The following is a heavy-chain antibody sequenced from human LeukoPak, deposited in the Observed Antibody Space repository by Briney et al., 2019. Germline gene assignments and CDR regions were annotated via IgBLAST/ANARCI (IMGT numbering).Heavy chain of an antibody. CDR1: GDSISSSTYY. D-gene: IGHD1-1*01. Sequence: SETLSLTCSVSGDSISSSTYYWGWIRQPPGKGLEWIGCVYNTGSTYYNPSLKSRLTASVDTSRNQFSLKLTSVTAADTAVYYCARQTNRGAGNFDSWGQGTLVTVSS. V-gene: IGHV4-39*01. J-gene: IGHJ4*02. CDR3: ARQTNRGAGNFDS. CDR2: VYNTGST.